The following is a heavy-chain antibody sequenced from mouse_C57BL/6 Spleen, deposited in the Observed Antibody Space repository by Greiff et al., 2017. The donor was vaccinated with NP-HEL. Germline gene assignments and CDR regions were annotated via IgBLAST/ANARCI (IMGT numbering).Heavy chain of an antibody. CDR1: GYTFTSYW. CDR3: ARVSDLYYYGSKAWFAY. CDR2: IHPNSGST. D-gene: IGHD1-1*01. Sequence: QVQLQQPGAELVKPGASVKLSCKASGYTFTSYWMHWVKQRPGQGLEWIGMIHPNSGSTNYNEKFKSKATLTVDKSSSTAYMQLSSLTSEDSAVYYCARVSDLYYYGSKAWFAYWGQGTLVTVSA. J-gene: IGHJ3*01. V-gene: IGHV1-64*01.